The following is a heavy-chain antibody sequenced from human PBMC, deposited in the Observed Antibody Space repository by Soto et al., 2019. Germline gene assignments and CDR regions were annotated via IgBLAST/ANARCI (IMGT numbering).Heavy chain of an antibody. D-gene: IGHD3-22*01. CDR1: GFTFSSYG. J-gene: IGHJ4*02. V-gene: IGHV3-30*18. Sequence: QVQLVESGGGVVQPGRSLRLSCAASGFTFSSYGMHWVRQAPGKGLEWVAVISYDGSNKYYADSVKGRFTISRDNSKKTLYLQMNSLRAEDTAVYYCAKEDYYDSSGLDYWGQGTLVTVSS. CDR2: ISYDGSNK. CDR3: AKEDYYDSSGLDY.